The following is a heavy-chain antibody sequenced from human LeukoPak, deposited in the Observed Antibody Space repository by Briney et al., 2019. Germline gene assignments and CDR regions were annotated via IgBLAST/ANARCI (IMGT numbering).Heavy chain of an antibody. J-gene: IGHJ4*02. D-gene: IGHD1-26*01. CDR2: IKQDGSEK. V-gene: IGHV3-7*01. Sequence: AGGSLRLSCAASGFTFSSYWMSWVRQAPGKGLEWVANIKQDGSEKYYVDSVKGRFTISRDNAKNSLYLQMNSLRAEDTAVYYCAGVAGATIWAFDYWGQGTLVTVSS. CDR1: GFTFSSYW. CDR3: AGVAGATIWAFDY.